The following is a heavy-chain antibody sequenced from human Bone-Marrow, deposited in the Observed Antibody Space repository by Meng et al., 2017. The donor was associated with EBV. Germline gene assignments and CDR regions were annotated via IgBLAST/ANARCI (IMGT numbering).Heavy chain of an antibody. Sequence: QPVQSWAETNKPVSSVKGSCQASRETFRSYTFSWVRHAPGQGLEWSGGIIPLFGTTDYAQTFQGRVTMTADQVTSTVYMELASLRSDDTAVYFCARGDMVVESATPPDRWGQGTLVTVSS. CDR3: ARGDMVVESATPPDR. D-gene: IGHD2-15*01. J-gene: IGHJ5*02. CDR1: RETFRSYT. CDR2: IIPLFGTT. V-gene: IGHV1-69*01.